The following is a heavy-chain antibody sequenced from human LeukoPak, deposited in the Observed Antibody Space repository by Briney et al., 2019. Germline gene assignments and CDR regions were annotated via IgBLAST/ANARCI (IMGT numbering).Heavy chain of an antibody. CDR1: GYTFNSHG. D-gene: IGHD3-10*01. V-gene: IGHV1-18*01. J-gene: IGHJ6*03. Sequence: GASVKVSCKASGYTFNSHGITWVRQAPGQGLEWMGWISTYNGNTNYAQKLQGRVTITTDTSTSTVYMELRSLRSDDTAVYYCARGRYYYGSGSYPVYYYYYMDVWGKGTTVTVSS. CDR3: ARGRYYYGSGSYPVYYYYYMDV. CDR2: ISTYNGNT.